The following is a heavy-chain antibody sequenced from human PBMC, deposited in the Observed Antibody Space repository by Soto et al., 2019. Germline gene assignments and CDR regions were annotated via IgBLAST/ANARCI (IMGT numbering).Heavy chain of an antibody. J-gene: IGHJ4*02. D-gene: IGHD5-18*01. V-gene: IGHV3-30-3*01. CDR2: ISYDGSNK. CDR3: ARDGPLWIQLWETCYYFDY. CDR1: GFTFSSYA. Sequence: GGSLRLSCAASGFTFSSYAMHWVRQAPGKGLEWVAVISYDGSNKYYADSVKGRFTISRDNSKNTLYLQMNSLRAEDTAVYYCARDGPLWIQLWETCYYFDYWGQGTLVTVSS.